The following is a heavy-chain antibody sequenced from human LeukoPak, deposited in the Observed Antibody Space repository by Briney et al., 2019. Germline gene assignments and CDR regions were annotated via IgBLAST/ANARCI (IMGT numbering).Heavy chain of an antibody. Sequence: GGSLRLSCAASGFTVRSNYMSWVRQAPGKGLEWVSLIFNDGSTYYADSVKARFTISRDNSTDTLYLQVNSLRVEDTAVYYCARDPGGDNAYWGQGTLVTVSS. V-gene: IGHV3-66*01. CDR3: ARDPGGDNAY. J-gene: IGHJ4*02. CDR2: IFNDGST. CDR1: GFTVRSNY. D-gene: IGHD4-17*01.